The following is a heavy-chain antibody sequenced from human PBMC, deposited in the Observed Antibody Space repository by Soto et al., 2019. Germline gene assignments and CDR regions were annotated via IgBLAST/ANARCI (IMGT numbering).Heavy chain of an antibody. J-gene: IGHJ4*02. Sequence: PGGSLRLSCAASGYTFSSYSMNWVRQAPGKGLEWVSSISSSSSYIYYADSVKGRFTISRDNAKNSLYLQMNSLRAEDTAVYYCARDRWQQVQAQPYEFDYWGQGTLVTVSS. CDR1: GYTFSSYS. V-gene: IGHV3-21*01. CDR3: ARDRWQQVQAQPYEFDY. CDR2: ISSSSSYI. D-gene: IGHD6-13*01.